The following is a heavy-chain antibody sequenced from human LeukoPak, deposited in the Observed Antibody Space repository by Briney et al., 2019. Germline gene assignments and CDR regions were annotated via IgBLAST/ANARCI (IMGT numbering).Heavy chain of an antibody. J-gene: IGHJ5*02. Sequence: PSETLSLTCTVSGGSISSGGYYWSGIRQHPGKGLEWIGYIYYSGSTYYNPSLKSRVTISVDTSKNQFSLKLSSVTAADTAVYSCARVMAARREDLNWFDPRGQGTLATVSS. CDR3: ARVMAARREDLNWFDP. V-gene: IGHV4-31*03. D-gene: IGHD6-6*01. CDR1: GGSISSGGYY. CDR2: IYYSGST.